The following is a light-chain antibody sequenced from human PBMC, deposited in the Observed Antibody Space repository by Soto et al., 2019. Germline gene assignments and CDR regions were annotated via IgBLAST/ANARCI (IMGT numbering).Light chain of an antibody. CDR3: PQYDNQLII. CDR1: QDITNY. V-gene: IGKV1-33*01. Sequence: DIQMTQSPSSLSASVGDRVTITCRASQDITNYLNWYQQKPGKAPKLLIYDASTLETGVPSKFRGSRFWTDFTFTIISLQTEEIGTDYSPQYDNQLIIFGQGTRLETK. CDR2: DAS. J-gene: IGKJ5*01.